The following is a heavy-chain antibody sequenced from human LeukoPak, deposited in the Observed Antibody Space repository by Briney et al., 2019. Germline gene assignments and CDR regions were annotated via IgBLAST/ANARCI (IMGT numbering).Heavy chain of an antibody. CDR1: GFTFSSYA. V-gene: IGHV3-48*03. D-gene: IGHD2/OR15-2a*01. CDR2: ISSSGSTI. CDR3: ARILSMNSY. J-gene: IGHJ4*02. Sequence: PGGSLRLSCAASGFTFSSYAMRWVRQAPGKGLEWVSYISSSGSTIYYADSVKGRFTISRDNAKNSLYLQMNSLRAEDTAVYYCARILSMNSYWGQGTLVTVSS.